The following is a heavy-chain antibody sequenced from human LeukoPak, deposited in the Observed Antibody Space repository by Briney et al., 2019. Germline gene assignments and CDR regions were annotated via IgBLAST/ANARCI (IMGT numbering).Heavy chain of an antibody. V-gene: IGHV1-18*01. CDR1: GYTFTSYG. CDR3: ARVIAVVDPGAEDY. CDR2: ISAYNGNT. Sequence: ASVKVSCKASGYTFTSYGISWVRQAPGQGLEWVGWISAYNGNTNYAQKLQGRVTMTTDTSTSTAYMELRSLRSDDTAVYYCARVIAVVDPGAEDYWGQGTLVTVSS. D-gene: IGHD3-22*01. J-gene: IGHJ4*02.